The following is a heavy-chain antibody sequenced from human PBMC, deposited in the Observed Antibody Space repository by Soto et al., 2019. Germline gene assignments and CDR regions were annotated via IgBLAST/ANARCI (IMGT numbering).Heavy chain of an antibody. D-gene: IGHD3-3*01. J-gene: IGHJ4*02. CDR2: IIPIFNEA. V-gene: IGHV1-69*02. CDR3: ARILTDGVAY. CDR1: GGTFTSYT. Sequence: QVQLVQSGAEVKKPGSSVKVSCRLSGGTFTSYTITWVRQAPGQGLEWMGRIIPIFNEANYAQKFQGRVTITADESSSTAYMELTSLKHEDTAVYYCARILTDGVAYWGQGTLVTVSS.